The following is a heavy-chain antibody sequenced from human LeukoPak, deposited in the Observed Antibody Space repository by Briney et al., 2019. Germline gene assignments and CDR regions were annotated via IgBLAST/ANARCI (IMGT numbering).Heavy chain of an antibody. CDR1: GITFRNYG. CDR2: ISDDGGNL. J-gene: IGHJ5*02. D-gene: IGHD5/OR15-5a*01. CDR3: GKGPGYSVYDNLPHH. Sequence: GGSLRLSCTTSGITFRNYGMHWVRQAPGKGLEWVAVISDDGGNLHYANSVRGRFTISRDNSKNTLILHMNSLRAEDTAVYYCGKGPGYSVYDNLPHHWGQGTLVTVSS. V-gene: IGHV3-30*18.